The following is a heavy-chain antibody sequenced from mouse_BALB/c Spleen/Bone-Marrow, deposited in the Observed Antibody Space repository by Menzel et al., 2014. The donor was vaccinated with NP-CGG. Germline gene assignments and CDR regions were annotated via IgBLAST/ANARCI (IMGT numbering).Heavy chain of an antibody. CDR2: ISYDGSN. CDR3: ARGGTGRVYFDV. Sequence: DVKLQESGPGLVKPSQSLSLTCSVTGYSITSGYYWNWIRQFPGNKLEWMGYISYDGSNNYNPSLKNRISITRDTSKNQFFLKLNSVTTEDTATYYCARGGTGRVYFDVWGAGTTVTVSS. CDR1: GYSITSGYY. J-gene: IGHJ1*01. V-gene: IGHV3-6*02. D-gene: IGHD4-1*01.